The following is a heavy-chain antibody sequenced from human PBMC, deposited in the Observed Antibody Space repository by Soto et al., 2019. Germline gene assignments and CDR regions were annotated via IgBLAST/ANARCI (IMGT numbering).Heavy chain of an antibody. V-gene: IGHV4-34*01. Sequence: SETLSLTCGVYGGSFNYDYWNWIRQPPGKGLEWIGEINHSGSTNYNPSLKSRVTISVDTSKNQFSLKLTSVTAADTAVYYCARDKITGLFDYWGQGTLVTVSS. J-gene: IGHJ4*02. CDR3: ARDKITGLFDY. CDR1: GGSFNYDY. CDR2: INHSGST. D-gene: IGHD2-8*02.